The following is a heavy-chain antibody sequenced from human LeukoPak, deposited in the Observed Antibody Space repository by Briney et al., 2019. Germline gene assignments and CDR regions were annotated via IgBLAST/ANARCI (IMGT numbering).Heavy chain of an antibody. CDR2: ISISSNYK. V-gene: IGHV3-21*01. Sequence: PGGSLRLSCAASGFTFSRYSMNWVRQAPGKGLEWVSPISISSNYKYYPDSLKGRFTISRDNAKNSLYPQMNSLRAEDTAVYYCARADTVRIAARPMNYWGQGTLVTVSS. CDR1: GFTFSRYS. D-gene: IGHD6-6*01. CDR3: ARADTVRIAARPMNY. J-gene: IGHJ4*02.